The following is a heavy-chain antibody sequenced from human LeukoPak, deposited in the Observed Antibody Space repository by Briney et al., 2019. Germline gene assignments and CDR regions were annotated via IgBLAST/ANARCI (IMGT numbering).Heavy chain of an antibody. J-gene: IGHJ4*02. D-gene: IGHD6-13*01. CDR1: GGAISSYY. V-gene: IGHV4-59*08. CDR3: ARSVYSTNVDS. CDR2: IYYTGST. Sequence: PSETLSLTCTVSGGAISSYYWSWIRQPPGKGLEWIGYIYYTGSTNYNPSLKSRVTISLDTSKNQFSLKLCSVTAADTAVYYCARSVYSTNVDSWGQGTLVTVSS.